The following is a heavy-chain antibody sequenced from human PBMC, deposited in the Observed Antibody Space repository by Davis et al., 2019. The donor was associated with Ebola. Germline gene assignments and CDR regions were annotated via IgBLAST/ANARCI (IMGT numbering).Heavy chain of an antibody. D-gene: IGHD6-19*01. V-gene: IGHV3-30*18. CDR1: GFTFSSYC. Sequence: GGSLRLSCAASGFTFSSYCMHWVRQAPGKGLEWVAVISYDGSNKYYADSVKGRFTISRDNSKNTLYLQMNSLRAEDTAVYYCAKDWAAAVAGDYWGQGTLVTVSS. CDR3: AKDWAAAVAGDY. J-gene: IGHJ4*02. CDR2: ISYDGSNK.